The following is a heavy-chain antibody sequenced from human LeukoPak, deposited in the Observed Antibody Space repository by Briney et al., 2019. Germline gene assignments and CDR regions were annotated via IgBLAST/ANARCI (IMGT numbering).Heavy chain of an antibody. J-gene: IGHJ1*01. CDR1: GFTFSSYA. CDR3: ASPYSSGWSNRHAEYFQH. D-gene: IGHD6-19*01. V-gene: IGHV3-30-3*01. Sequence: PGGSLRLSCAASGFTFSSYAMHWVRQAPGKGLEWVAVISYDGSNKYYADSVKGRFTISRDNSKNTLYLQMNSLRAEDTAVYYCASPYSSGWSNRHAEYFQHWGQGTLVTVSS. CDR2: ISYDGSNK.